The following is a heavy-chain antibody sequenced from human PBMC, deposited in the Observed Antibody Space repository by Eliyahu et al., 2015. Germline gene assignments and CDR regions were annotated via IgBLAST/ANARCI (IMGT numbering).Heavy chain of an antibody. CDR2: IYYSGST. CDR3: ARRSIPAAEDY. CDR1: GGSISSSSYY. J-gene: IGHJ4*02. D-gene: IGHD2-2*01. V-gene: IGHV4-39*01. Sequence: QLQLQESGPGLVKPSETLSLTCTVSGGSISSSSYYWGWIRQPPGKGLEWIGSIYYSGSTYYNPSLKSRVTISVDTSKNQFSLKLSSVTAADTAVYYCARRSIPAAEDYWGQGTLVTVSS.